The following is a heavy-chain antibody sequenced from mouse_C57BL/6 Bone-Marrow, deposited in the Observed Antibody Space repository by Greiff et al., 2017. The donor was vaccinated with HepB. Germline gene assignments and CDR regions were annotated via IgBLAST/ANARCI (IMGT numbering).Heavy chain of an antibody. CDR2: ISNGGGST. CDR3: ARHGIYYYGSSYGSYAMDY. Sequence: EVQLQESGGGLVQPGGSLKLSCAASGFTFSDYYMYWVRQTPEKRLEWVAYISNGGGSTYYPDTVKGRFTISRDNAKNTLYLQMSRLKSEDTAMYYCARHGIYYYGSSYGSYAMDYWGQGTSVTVSS. CDR1: GFTFSDYY. J-gene: IGHJ4*01. D-gene: IGHD1-1*01. V-gene: IGHV5-12*01.